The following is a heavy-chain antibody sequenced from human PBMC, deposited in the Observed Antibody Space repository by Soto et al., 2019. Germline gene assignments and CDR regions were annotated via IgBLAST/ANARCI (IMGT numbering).Heavy chain of an antibody. CDR3: ARDFTKSSSWHSYCDY. CDR2: ISAYSGST. CDR1: GYTFNTYG. J-gene: IGHJ4*02. D-gene: IGHD6-13*01. Sequence: GASVKVSCKASGYTFNTYGISWVRPAPGQGLEWMGWISAYSGSTKFAQKLQGRVTMTTDTSTTTAYMELRSLTSDDTAVYYCARDFTKSSSWHSYCDYWGQGTLVTVSS. V-gene: IGHV1-18*01.